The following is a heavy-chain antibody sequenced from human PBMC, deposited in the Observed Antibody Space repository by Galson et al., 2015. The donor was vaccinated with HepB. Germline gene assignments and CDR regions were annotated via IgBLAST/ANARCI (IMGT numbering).Heavy chain of an antibody. D-gene: IGHD3-9*01. CDR2: ISSSSSTI. V-gene: IGHV3-48*02. J-gene: IGHJ4*02. CDR3: ARDKDVIGYDILTGYYNPSPFDY. CDR1: GFTFSSYS. Sequence: SLRLSCAASGFTFSSYSMNWVRQAPGKGLEWVSYISSSSSTIYYADSVKGRFTISRDNAKNSLYLQMNSLRDEDTAVYYCARDKDVIGYDILTGYYNPSPFDYWGQGTLVTVSS.